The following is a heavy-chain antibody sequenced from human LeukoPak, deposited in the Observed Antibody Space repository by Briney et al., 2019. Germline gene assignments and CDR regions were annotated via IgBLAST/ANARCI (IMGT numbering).Heavy chain of an antibody. CDR2: IKADGSDK. Sequence: LSGRSLRLSCVASGFTLSNFWMSSVRQGPGKGLEWVASIKADGSDKRYLGSVTGRFTISRDNDKESVYLKMNSLRAEDTAVYYCAKDREGLSSGYDLEYFDYWGQGTLVTVSS. CDR3: AKDREGLSSGYDLEYFDY. V-gene: IGHV3-7*05. J-gene: IGHJ4*02. CDR1: GFTLSNFW. D-gene: IGHD5-12*01.